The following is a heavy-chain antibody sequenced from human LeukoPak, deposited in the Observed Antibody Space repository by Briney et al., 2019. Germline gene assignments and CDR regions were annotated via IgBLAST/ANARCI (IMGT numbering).Heavy chain of an antibody. D-gene: IGHD1-20*01. Sequence: GGSLRLSCAASGFTYSNYMMHWVRQAPGKGLVWVSRIKSDGITIAYADSVKGRFTLSRDIAKNTLYLQMNSLRAEDTAVYYCLRDLNWSLDQWGQGTLVTVSS. CDR3: LRDLNWSLDQ. CDR2: IKSDGITI. J-gene: IGHJ4*02. CDR1: GFTYSNYM. V-gene: IGHV3-74*01.